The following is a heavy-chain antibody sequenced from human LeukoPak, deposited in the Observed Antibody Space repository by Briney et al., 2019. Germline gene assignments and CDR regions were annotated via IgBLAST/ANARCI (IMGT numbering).Heavy chain of an antibody. CDR2: IIPIFGTA. J-gene: IGHJ3*02. CDR3: AIRTYDFWSGYSLRDDAFDI. CDR1: GGTFSSYA. D-gene: IGHD3-3*01. Sequence: ASVKVSCKASGGTFSSYAISWVRQAHGQGLEWMGGIIPIFGTANYAQKFQGRVTITTDESTSTAYMELSSLRSEDTAVYYCAIRTYDFWSGYSLRDDAFDIWGQGTMVTVSS. V-gene: IGHV1-69*05.